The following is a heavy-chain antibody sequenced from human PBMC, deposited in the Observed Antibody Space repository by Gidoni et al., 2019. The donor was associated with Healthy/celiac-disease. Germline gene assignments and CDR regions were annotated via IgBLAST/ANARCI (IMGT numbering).Heavy chain of an antibody. J-gene: IGHJ2*01. CDR2: NSAYNGNT. Sequence: QVQLVQSGAEVKKPRASVKVSCKASGYTFTSYGISWVRQAPGQGIEWMGWNSAYNGNTNYAQKLQGRVTMTTDTAASTAYRGLRSLRSDDTGVYYCRSGYSYGKYWYFDLWGRGTLVTVSS. V-gene: IGHV1-18*04. CDR1: GYTFTSYG. CDR3: RSGYSYGKYWYFDL. D-gene: IGHD5-18*01.